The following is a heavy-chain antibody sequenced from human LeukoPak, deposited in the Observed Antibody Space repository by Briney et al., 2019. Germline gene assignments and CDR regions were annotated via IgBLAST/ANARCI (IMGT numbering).Heavy chain of an antibody. CDR1: GYTFTSYD. J-gene: IGHJ4*02. Sequence: ASVKVSCKASGYTFTSYDINWVRQAPGQGLEWMGWINPNSGNTGYAQKFQGRVTIIRNTAISTAYMGLSSLRSEDTAVYYCARESVRDGYNGWGQGTLVTVSS. V-gene: IGHV1-8*03. CDR2: INPNSGNT. CDR3: ARESVRDGYNG. D-gene: IGHD5-24*01.